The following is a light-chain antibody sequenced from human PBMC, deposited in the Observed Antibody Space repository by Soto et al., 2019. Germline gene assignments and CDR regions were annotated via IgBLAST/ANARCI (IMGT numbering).Light chain of an antibody. J-gene: IGLJ2*01. V-gene: IGLV2-14*01. Sequence: QSVLTQPASVSGSPGQSITISCTGTSSDVGGYNYVSWYQQHPGKAPKLMIYDVSNRPSGVSNRFSGSKSGNTASLTISGLQAEDEADYSCSSYTSSSTLDVVFGGGTKVTVL. CDR2: DVS. CDR3: SSYTSSSTLDVV. CDR1: SSDVGGYNY.